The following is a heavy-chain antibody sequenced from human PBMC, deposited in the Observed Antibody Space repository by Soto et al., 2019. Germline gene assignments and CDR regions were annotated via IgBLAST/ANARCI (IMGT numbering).Heavy chain of an antibody. Sequence: SETLALTCTVSGESIYNFYGSGIRKPPGKGLEWIGYIYYSGTTSYNPSLNSRVTISVDTSKNQFSLKLNSVTAADTAVYYCARESYYGSGATVVGYWGLGTLVTVSS. CDR3: ARESYYGSGATVVGY. CDR2: IYYSGTT. V-gene: IGHV4-59*01. J-gene: IGHJ4*02. D-gene: IGHD3-10*01. CDR1: GESIYNFY.